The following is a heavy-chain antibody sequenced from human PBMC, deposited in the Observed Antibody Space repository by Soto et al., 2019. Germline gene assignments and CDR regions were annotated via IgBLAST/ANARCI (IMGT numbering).Heavy chain of an antibody. Sequence: QVQLQESGPELVQPSGTLSLTCAVSGGSISETNWSTWVRQPPGKGLEWIGEIYHNGYTNYNPSLKSRVAMSVDTSENQFSLELSSVTAADTAVYYCARDRITGTTHAFEIWGQGKMVTVSS. CDR3: ARDRITGTTHAFEI. CDR2: IYHNGYT. V-gene: IGHV4-4*02. CDR1: GGSISETNW. D-gene: IGHD1-7*01. J-gene: IGHJ3*02.